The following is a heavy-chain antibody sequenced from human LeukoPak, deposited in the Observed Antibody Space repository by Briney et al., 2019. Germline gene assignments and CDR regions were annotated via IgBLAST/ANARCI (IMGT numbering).Heavy chain of an antibody. CDR1: GFTFSDYY. D-gene: IGHD3-3*01. CDR3: TRVYTIFGVVIKYFDY. CDR2: ISTSGSTI. Sequence: PGGSLRLSCAASGFTFSDYYMSWIRQAPGKGLEWVSYISTSGSTIYYADSVKGRFTISRDNAKNSLYLQMNSLGAEDTAVYYCTRVYTIFGVVIKYFDYWGQGTLVTVSS. V-gene: IGHV3-11*04. J-gene: IGHJ4*02.